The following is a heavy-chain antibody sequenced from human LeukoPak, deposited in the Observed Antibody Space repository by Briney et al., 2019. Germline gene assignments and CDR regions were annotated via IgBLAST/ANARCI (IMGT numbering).Heavy chain of an antibody. D-gene: IGHD5-12*01. V-gene: IGHV4-39*01. Sequence: PSETLSLTCIVSGGSISSRSYYWDWIRQPPGKGLGWIGNLFDSGNNHYNPSRRSRLTMAVYTTKNQLSMKQRSVTAADTAVYYCARHTRPGYSGYENAFDIWGQGNMVTVSS. J-gene: IGHJ3*02. CDR1: GGSISSRSYY. CDR2: LFDSGNN. CDR3: ARHTRPGYSGYENAFDI.